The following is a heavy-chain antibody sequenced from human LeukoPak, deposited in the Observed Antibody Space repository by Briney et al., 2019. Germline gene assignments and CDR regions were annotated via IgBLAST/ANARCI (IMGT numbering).Heavy chain of an antibody. CDR2: IYSGGST. V-gene: IGHV3-66*01. Sequence: PTGGSLRLSCAASGFTVSSNYMSWVRQAPGKGLGWVSVIYSGGSTYYADSVKGRFTISRDNSKNTLYLQMNSLRAEDTAVYYCARDLKNTGFVYYYYGMDVWGQGTTVTVSS. J-gene: IGHJ6*02. D-gene: IGHD2-8*02. CDR1: GFTVSSNY. CDR3: ARDLKNTGFVYYYYGMDV.